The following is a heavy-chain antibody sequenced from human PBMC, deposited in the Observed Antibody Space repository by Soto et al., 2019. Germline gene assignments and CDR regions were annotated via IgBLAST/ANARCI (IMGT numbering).Heavy chain of an antibody. V-gene: IGHV3-23*01. J-gene: IGHJ6*02. CDR2: ISGSGGST. Sequence: EVQLLESGGGLVQPGGSLRLSCAASGFTFSSYAMSWVRQAPGKGLEWVSAISGSGGSTDYADSVKGRFTISRDKSKNTLYLQMISLRAEDTAVYYCATGRRIHYGMDVWGQSTTVTVSS. D-gene: IGHD2-21*01. CDR1: GFTFSSYA. CDR3: ATGRRIHYGMDV.